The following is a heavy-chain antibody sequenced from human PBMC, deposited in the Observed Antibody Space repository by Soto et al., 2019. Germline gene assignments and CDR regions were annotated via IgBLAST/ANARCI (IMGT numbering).Heavy chain of an antibody. J-gene: IGHJ5*02. CDR1: GGSISSGGYY. V-gene: IGHV4-31*03. CDR2: IYYSGST. CDR3: GRAEEFNYYDSSGYYYWFDP. Sequence: QVQLQESGPGLVKPSQTLSLTCTVSGGSISSGGYYWSWIRQHPGKGLEWIGYIYYSGSTYYNPSPKSRVTISVGTAKNQFSLKLSSVTAANTAVYYCGRAEEFNYYDSSGYYYWFDPWGQGTLVTVSS. D-gene: IGHD3-22*01.